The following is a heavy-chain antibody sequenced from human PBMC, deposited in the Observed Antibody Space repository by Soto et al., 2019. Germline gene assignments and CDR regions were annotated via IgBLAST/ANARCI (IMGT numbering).Heavy chain of an antibody. J-gene: IGHJ3*01. V-gene: IGHV3-48*02. CDR1: GFSFSNYA. Sequence: EVQLVESGGGLVQPGGSRRVSCAASGFSFSNYAMNWVRQAPGKGLEWVSYISIGSGSLFYADSVKGRFTISRDDAKNSLYMQMNTLRDEATAVYYCVRDDTWAFDLWGQGTMVTVSS. D-gene: IGHD3-16*01. CDR2: ISIGSGSL. CDR3: VRDDTWAFDL.